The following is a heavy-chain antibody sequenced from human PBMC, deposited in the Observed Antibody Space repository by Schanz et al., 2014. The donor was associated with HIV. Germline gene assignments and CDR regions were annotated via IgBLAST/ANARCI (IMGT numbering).Heavy chain of an antibody. V-gene: IGHV3-33*08. D-gene: IGHD6-19*01. Sequence: QVQLVESGGGVVQPGRSLRLSCAVSGFTFSNFAMHWVRQAPGKGLEWAAVIWYDGSYKYYADSVKGRFTISRDNPKNTLYLQINSLRAEDTAIYYCARSPDWAGTDAFDIWGQGTMVTVSS. CDR1: GFTFSNFA. CDR2: IWYDGSYK. J-gene: IGHJ3*02. CDR3: ARSPDWAGTDAFDI.